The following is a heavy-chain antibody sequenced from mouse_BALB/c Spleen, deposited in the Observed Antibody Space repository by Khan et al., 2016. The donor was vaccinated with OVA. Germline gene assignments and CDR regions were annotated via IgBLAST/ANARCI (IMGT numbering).Heavy chain of an antibody. CDR1: GYSITSGYA. J-gene: IGHJ2*01. Sequence: EVKLQESGPGLVKPSQSLSLTCTVTGYSITSGYAWNWIRQFPGNNLEWMGYISYSGVTSYTTSLKSRISITRDTSKNQFFLQLNSVTTEDTSTYYCARVNYYGYYFDYWGQGTTLTVSS. D-gene: IGHD1-1*01. V-gene: IGHV3-2*02. CDR3: ARVNYYGYYFDY. CDR2: ISYSGVT.